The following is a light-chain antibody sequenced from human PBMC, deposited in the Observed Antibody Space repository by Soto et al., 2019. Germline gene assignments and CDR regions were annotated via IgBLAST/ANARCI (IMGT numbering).Light chain of an antibody. CDR1: QTISSW. CDR3: QHYNSYSEA. V-gene: IGKV1-5*03. CDR2: KAS. Sequence: IPMTQSPSTLSASVGGKVTLTCRASQTISSWLAWYQQKPGKAPKLLIYKASTLKSGVPSRFSGSGSGTEFTLTISSLQPDDFATYYCQHYNSYSEAFGQGTKVDI. J-gene: IGKJ1*01.